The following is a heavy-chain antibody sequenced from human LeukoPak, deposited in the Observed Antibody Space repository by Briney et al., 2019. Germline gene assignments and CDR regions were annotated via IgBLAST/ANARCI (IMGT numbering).Heavy chain of an antibody. Sequence: GESLKISCKGSGYSFTSYWIGWVRQMPGKGLEWMGIIYPGDSDTRYSPSFQGQVTISADKSISTAYLQWSSLKASDTTMYYCARSSSWTLYYFDYWGQGTLVTVSS. V-gene: IGHV5-51*01. CDR1: GYSFTSYW. CDR3: ARSSSWTLYYFDY. CDR2: IYPGDSDT. J-gene: IGHJ4*02. D-gene: IGHD6-13*01.